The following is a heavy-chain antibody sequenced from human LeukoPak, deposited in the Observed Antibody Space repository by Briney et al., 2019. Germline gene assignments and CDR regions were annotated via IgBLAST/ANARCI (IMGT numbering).Heavy chain of an antibody. J-gene: IGHJ4*02. CDR3: ARGRFSYDNTGYSSFYY. D-gene: IGHD3-22*01. Sequence: QPGGPLRLSCAASGVIFNQYWMSWVRQAPGRGLEWVANIDQDGSEKHYVDSVKGRFTISRDNARNSLYLQMNSLRAEDTAVYYCARGRFSYDNTGYSSFYYRGQGTLVTVSS. V-gene: IGHV3-7*01. CDR1: GVIFNQYW. CDR2: IDQDGSEK.